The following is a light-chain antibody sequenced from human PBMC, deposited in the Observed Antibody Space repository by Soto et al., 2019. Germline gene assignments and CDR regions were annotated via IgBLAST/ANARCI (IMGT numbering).Light chain of an antibody. J-gene: IGKJ5*01. CDR3: VQALQTPLT. Sequence: DIVMTQSPLSLPVTPGEPASISCRSSQSLLHSNGYNYLDWYLQKPGQSPQLLIYLGSNRASGVPDRFSGSGSGTDFTLKISRVEAEDVGVYYCVQALQTPLTFGRGTRLEIK. CDR1: QSLLHSNGYNY. CDR2: LGS. V-gene: IGKV2-28*01.